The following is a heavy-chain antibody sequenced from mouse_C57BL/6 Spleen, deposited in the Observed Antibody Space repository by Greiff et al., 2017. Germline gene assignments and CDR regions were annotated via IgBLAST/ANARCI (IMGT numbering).Heavy chain of an antibody. Sequence: QVQLQQSGAELVRPGASVTLSCKASGYTFTDYEMHWVKQTPVHGLEWIGAIDPETGGTAYNQKFKGKAILTADKSSSTAYMELPSLTSEDSAVYYCTRAFTTVVGGHFDCWGQGTTLTVSS. J-gene: IGHJ2*01. V-gene: IGHV1-15*01. CDR3: TRAFTTVVGGHFDC. D-gene: IGHD1-1*01. CDR2: IDPETGGT. CDR1: GYTFTDYE.